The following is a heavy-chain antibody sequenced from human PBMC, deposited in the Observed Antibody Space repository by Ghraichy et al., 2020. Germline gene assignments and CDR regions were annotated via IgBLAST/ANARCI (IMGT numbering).Heavy chain of an antibody. Sequence: GGSLRLSCAASGVSVSYNYMSWVRQAPGKGLEWVSLIYADNSSYYADSMKGRVTISRDNSKNTVYLQMNSLRAEDTAVYYCARDRYYDSIGRYHYYYYGMDVWGQGTTVTVSS. D-gene: IGHD3-22*01. CDR1: GVSVSYNY. J-gene: IGHJ6*02. CDR2: IYADNSS. CDR3: ARDRYYDSIGRYHYYYYGMDV. V-gene: IGHV3-66*01.